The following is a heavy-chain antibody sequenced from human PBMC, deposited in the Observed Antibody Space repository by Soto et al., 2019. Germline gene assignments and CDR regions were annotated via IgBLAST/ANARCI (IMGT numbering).Heavy chain of an antibody. D-gene: IGHD1-26*01. CDR3: ARDVVGARHNWFDP. J-gene: IGHJ5*02. V-gene: IGHV3-21*01. CDR1: GFTFSSYS. CDR2: ISSSSSNI. Sequence: GGSLRLSCAASGFTFSSYSMNWVRQAPGKGLEWVSSISSSSSNIYYADSVKGRFTISRDNAKNSLYLQMNSLRAEDTAVYYCARDVVGARHNWFDPWGQGTLVTVSS.